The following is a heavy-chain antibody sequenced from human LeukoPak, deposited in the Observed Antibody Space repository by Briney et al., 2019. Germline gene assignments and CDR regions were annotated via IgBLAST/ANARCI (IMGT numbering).Heavy chain of an antibody. CDR2: IKQDGSDK. CDR1: GFTFSSYW. V-gene: IGHV3-7*01. J-gene: IGHJ6*02. CDR3: ARDYYGSGSYNYYGMDV. Sequence: PGGSLRLSCAASGFTFSSYWMSWVRQAPGKGLEWVANIKQDGSDKYYVDSVKGRFTISRDNAKNSLYLQMNSLRDEDTAVYYCARDYYGSGSYNYYGMDVWGQGTTVTVSS. D-gene: IGHD3-10*01.